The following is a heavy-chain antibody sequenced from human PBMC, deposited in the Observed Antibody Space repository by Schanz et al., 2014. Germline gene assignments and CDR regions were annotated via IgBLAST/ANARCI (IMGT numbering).Heavy chain of an antibody. Sequence: EVQLLESGGGLVQPGGSLRLSCAASKFTFSNYAMSWVRQAPGKGLEWVSAINTADTTYYADSVKGRFTISRDNTKDTLYLQMNSLRAEDTAVYYCAKDTRMTPAGTGVFFDYWGQGTLVTVSS. J-gene: IGHJ4*02. CDR1: KFTFSNYA. CDR3: AKDTRMTPAGTGVFFDY. D-gene: IGHD6-13*01. CDR2: INTADTT. V-gene: IGHV3-23*01.